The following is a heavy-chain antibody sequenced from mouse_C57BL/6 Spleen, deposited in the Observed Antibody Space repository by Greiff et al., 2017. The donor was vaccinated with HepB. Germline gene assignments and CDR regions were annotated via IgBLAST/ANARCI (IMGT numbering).Heavy chain of an antibody. CDR1: GFTFSDFY. CDR2: SRNKANDYTT. J-gene: IGHJ4*01. V-gene: IGHV7-1*01. CDR3: ARYYDYAMDY. Sequence: EVKLVESGGGLVQSGRSLRLSCATSGFTFSDFYMEWVRQAPGKGLEWIAASRNKANDYTTEYSASVKGRFIVSRDTSQSILYLQMNALRAEDTAIYYCARYYDYAMDYWGQGTSVTVSS. D-gene: IGHD2-4*01.